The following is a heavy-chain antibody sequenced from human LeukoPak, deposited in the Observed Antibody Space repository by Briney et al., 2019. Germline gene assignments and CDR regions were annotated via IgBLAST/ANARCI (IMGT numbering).Heavy chain of an antibody. D-gene: IGHD5-24*01. Sequence: TGGSLRLSCAASGFTFSSYAMSWVRQAPGKGLEWVSAISGSGGSTYYADSVKGRFTISRDNSKNTLYLQMNSLRAEDTAVYYCAKPIGEWMATMRGFDYWGQGTLVTVSS. J-gene: IGHJ4*02. CDR3: AKPIGEWMATMRGFDY. CDR2: ISGSGGST. V-gene: IGHV3-23*01. CDR1: GFTFSSYA.